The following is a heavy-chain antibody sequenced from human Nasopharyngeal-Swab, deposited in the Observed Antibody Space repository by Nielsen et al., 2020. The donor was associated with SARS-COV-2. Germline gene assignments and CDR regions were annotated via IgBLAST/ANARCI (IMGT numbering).Heavy chain of an antibody. D-gene: IGHD6-19*01. CDR3: AKDKAVAGTWYFDY. V-gene: IGHV3-30*18. CDR1: GFTFSSYG. CDR2: ISYDGSNK. Sequence: GGSLRLSCAASGFTFSSYGMHWVRQAPGKGLEWVAVISYDGSNKYYADSVKGRFTISRDNSKNTLYLQMNSLRAEDTAVYYCAKDKAVAGTWYFDYWGQGTLVTVSS. J-gene: IGHJ4*02.